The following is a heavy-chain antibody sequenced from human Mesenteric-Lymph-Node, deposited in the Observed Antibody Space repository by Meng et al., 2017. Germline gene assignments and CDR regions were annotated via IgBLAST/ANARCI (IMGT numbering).Heavy chain of an antibody. CDR2: ISAYNGNT. Sequence: ASVKVSCKASGYTFTSYGISWVRQAPGQGLEWMGWISAYNGNTNYAQKLQGRVTMTTDTSTSTAYMELRSLRSDDTAVYYCARVHYMITFGGVIVLVPFDYWGQGTLVTVSS. V-gene: IGHV1-18*01. J-gene: IGHJ4*02. D-gene: IGHD3-16*02. CDR3: ARVHYMITFGGVIVLVPFDY. CDR1: GYTFTSYG.